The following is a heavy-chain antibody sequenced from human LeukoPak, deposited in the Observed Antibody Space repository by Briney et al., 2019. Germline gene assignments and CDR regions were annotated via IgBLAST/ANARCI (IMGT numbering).Heavy chain of an antibody. CDR1: GFTFSRYG. CDR2: IIDSTGYT. V-gene: IGHV3-21*01. D-gene: IGHD2-2*01. J-gene: IGHJ4*02. Sequence: GGSLRLSCVASGFTFSRYGMNWVRQAPGKGLEWVSSIIDSTGYTYYADSVKGRFTISRDNAKNSLYLQMNSLRAADTAVYYCARDHPRSWAYHQWGQGTLVTVSS. CDR3: ARDHPRSWAYHQ.